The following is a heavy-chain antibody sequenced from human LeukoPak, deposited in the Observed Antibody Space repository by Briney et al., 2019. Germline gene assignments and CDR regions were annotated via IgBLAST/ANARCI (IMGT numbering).Heavy chain of an antibody. J-gene: IGHJ5*02. CDR3: ARDERNWFDP. CDR2: IYQSGST. D-gene: IGHD1-1*01. Sequence: PSETLSLTCTVSGGSISSGGYYWNWIRQSPEKGLEWIGYIYQSGSTFYNPSLKSRVTISVDTSKNQFSLKLSSVTAADTAVYYCARDERNWFDPWGQGTLVTVSS. CDR1: GGSISSGGYY. V-gene: IGHV4-30-2*06.